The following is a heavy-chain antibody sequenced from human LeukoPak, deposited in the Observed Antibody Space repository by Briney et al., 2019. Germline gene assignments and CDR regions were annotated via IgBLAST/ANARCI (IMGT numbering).Heavy chain of an antibody. CDR1: RFNVNDYW. CDR2: INEDGRVT. CDR3: VKDFGGNSDA. D-gene: IGHD4-23*01. J-gene: IGHJ5*02. V-gene: IGHV3-74*01. Sequence: PGGSLRLSCAASRFNVNDYWMHWVRQAPGKGLAWVSRINEDGRVTSYAGSVRGRFTIFRDSVENTLHLQTNSLRAEDTAVYYCVKDFGGNSDAWGQGTLVTVSS.